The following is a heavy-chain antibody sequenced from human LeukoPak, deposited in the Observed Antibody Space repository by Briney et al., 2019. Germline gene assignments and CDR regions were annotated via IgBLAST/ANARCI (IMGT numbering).Heavy chain of an antibody. CDR1: GFILSNYN. J-gene: IGHJ5*02. D-gene: IGHD4/OR15-4a*01. CDR3: VRIPNGANFPNWFDP. V-gene: IGHV3-21*01. Sequence: GGSLRLSCAASGFILSNYNMNWVRRAPGKGLEWVSSISGNSNDMNYADSVKGRFTISRDNTRNSLYLQMNSMRAEDTAIYYCVRIPNGANFPNWFDPWGQGTLVTVSS. CDR2: ISGNSNDM.